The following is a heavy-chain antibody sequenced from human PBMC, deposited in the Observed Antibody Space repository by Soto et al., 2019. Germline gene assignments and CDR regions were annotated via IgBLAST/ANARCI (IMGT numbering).Heavy chain of an antibody. V-gene: IGHV3-23*01. J-gene: IGHJ4*02. CDR3: AKDPAGEPYYFDY. Sequence: EVQLLESGGGLVQPGGSLRLSCAASGFTFSSYAMSWVRQAPGKGLEWVSAISGSGGSTYYADSVKGRFTSSKDNSKNTLYLQMNSLRAEDTSVYYCAKDPAGEPYYFDYWCQGTLVTVSS. D-gene: IGHD3-10*01. CDR2: ISGSGGST. CDR1: GFTFSSYA.